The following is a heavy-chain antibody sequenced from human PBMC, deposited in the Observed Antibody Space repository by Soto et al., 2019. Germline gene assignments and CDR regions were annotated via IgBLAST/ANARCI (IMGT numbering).Heavy chain of an antibody. CDR3: ARVDNY. D-gene: IGHD3-9*01. CDR1: GGSFSGHY. Sequence: QVQLQQWGAGLLKPSETLSLTCAVYGGSFSGHYWSWIRQPPGKGLEWIGEVDHSGTSKYNPSLKSRLTISVDTSKIQSFLQLNSVTAGGTAVYYCARVDNYWCQGTLVTASS. CDR2: VDHSGTS. J-gene: IGHJ4*01. V-gene: IGHV4-34*01.